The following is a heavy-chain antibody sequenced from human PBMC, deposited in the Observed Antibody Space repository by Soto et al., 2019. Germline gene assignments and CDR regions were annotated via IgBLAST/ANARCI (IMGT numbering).Heavy chain of an antibody. D-gene: IGHD3-10*01. V-gene: IGHV3-30-3*01. CDR2: ISYDGSNK. Sequence: QVQLVESGGCVVQPGRSLRLSCAASGFTFSTYAIHWVRQAPGKGLEWVAVISYDGSNKYYADSVKGRFTIFRDNSKNTVYLQTNSLRVEAPATYDCSRLKSSSPNSVITMLRGLIITAPVDYWWQGNLVTVPS. CDR3: SRLKSSSPNSVITMLRGLIITAPVDY. J-gene: IGHJ4*02. CDR1: GFTFSTYA.